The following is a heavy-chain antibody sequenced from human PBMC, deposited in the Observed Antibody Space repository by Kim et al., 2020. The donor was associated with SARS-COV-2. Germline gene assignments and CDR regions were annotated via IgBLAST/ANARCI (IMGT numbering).Heavy chain of an antibody. V-gene: IGHV3-48*02. J-gene: IGHJ3*02. Sequence: STIYDADSVKGRFTISRDNAKNSLYLQMNSLRDEDTAVYYCARDRRAFDIWGQGTMVTVSS. CDR2: STI. CDR3: ARDRRAFDI.